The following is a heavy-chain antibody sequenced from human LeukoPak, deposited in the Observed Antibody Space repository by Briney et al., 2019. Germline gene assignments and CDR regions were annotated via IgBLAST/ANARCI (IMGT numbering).Heavy chain of an antibody. CDR1: GGTFSGYA. D-gene: IGHD3-22*01. Sequence: SVKVSCKASGGTFSGYAISWVRQAPGQGLEWMGGIIPIFGTANYAQKFQGRVTITADESTSTAYMELSSLRSEDTAVYYCARDRRQTYYYDSSGYYFDYWGQGTLVTVSS. V-gene: IGHV1-69*01. CDR3: ARDRRQTYYYDSSGYYFDY. CDR2: IIPIFGTA. J-gene: IGHJ4*02.